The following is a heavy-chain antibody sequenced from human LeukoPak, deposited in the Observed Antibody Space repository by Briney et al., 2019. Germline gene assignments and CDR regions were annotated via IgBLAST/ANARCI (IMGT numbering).Heavy chain of an antibody. D-gene: IGHD2-21*01. CDR3: AKKGSRNSDY. CDR2: ITASGDST. V-gene: IGHV3-23*01. J-gene: IGHJ4*02. CDR1: GFPFSSYT. Sequence: GGSLRLSCAGSGFPFSSYTISWVRQPPGQGLEWVSAITASGDSTYYADSVKGRFTISRDNSKNTLKLQMNSLRAEDTAVYYCAKKGSRNSDYWGQGTLVTVSS.